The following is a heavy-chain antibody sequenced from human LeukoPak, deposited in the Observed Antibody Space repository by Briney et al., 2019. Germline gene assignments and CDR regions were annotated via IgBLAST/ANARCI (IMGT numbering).Heavy chain of an antibody. CDR2: ISTYNGQT. J-gene: IGHJ4*02. V-gene: IGHV1-18*01. CDR3: ARERRPGHRPDFSAFDY. CDR1: GYDFTSYG. D-gene: IGHD1-14*01. Sequence: ASVKVSCKASGYDFTSYGINWVRQAPRPGLEWMGWISTYNGQTKYPRSLQGRVAMTTDTATSTVYMDLGSLRPDDTAVYYCARERRPGHRPDFSAFDYWGQGALVTVSS.